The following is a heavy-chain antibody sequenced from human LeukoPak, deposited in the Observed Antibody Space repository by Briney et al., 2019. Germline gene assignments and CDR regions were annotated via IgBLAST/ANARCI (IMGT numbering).Heavy chain of an antibody. CDR2: IKFHGHET. V-gene: IGHV3-30*02. Sequence: GGSLRLSCVASGFNFNNYDLHWVRQAPGKGLEWVAFIKFHGHETFYADSVEGRFTFSRDNSRNTLYLQMNSLRSEDTAVYYCAREAQICTNADCRTGFDYWGQGTLVAVST. D-gene: IGHD2-8*01. CDR1: GFNFNNYD. J-gene: IGHJ4*02. CDR3: AREAQICTNADCRTGFDY.